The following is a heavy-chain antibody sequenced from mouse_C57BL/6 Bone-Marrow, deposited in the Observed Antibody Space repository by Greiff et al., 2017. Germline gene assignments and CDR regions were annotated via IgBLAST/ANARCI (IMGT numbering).Heavy chain of an antibody. V-gene: IGHV1-81*01. CDR3: ARLWDYYGSSYPFAD. CDR2: IYPRSGNT. D-gene: IGHD1-1*01. CDR1: GYTFTSYG. J-gene: IGHJ3*01. Sequence: VKLQESGAELARPGASVKLSCKASGYTFTSYGISWVKQRTGQGLEWIGEIYPRSGNTYSHEKFKGKAPLTADKSSSTAYMELSSLTSEDSAVYFSARLWDYYGSSYPFADGGQGTLVTVSA.